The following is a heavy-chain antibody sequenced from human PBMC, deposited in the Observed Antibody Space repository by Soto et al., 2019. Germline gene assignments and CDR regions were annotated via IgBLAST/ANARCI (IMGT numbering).Heavy chain of an antibody. D-gene: IGHD3-10*01. CDR2: ISGSGGT. CDR1: GFTFLNYD. V-gene: IGHV3-23*01. CDR3: AKDRQGSGPDFDL. J-gene: IGHJ2*01. Sequence: EVQLLESGGDLVRPGGSLRLSCVASGFTFLNYDMHWVRQAPGKGLEWVAGISGSGGTFDANSVRGRFTISKDDSKNTLYLQMNSLRVEDTALYYCAKDRQGSGPDFDLWGRGTLVTVSS.